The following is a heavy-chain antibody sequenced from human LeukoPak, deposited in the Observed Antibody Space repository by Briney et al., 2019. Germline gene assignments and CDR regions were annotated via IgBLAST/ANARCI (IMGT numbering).Heavy chain of an antibody. V-gene: IGHV3-48*04. J-gene: IGHJ5*02. CDR3: ARYRYCSNGVCYKGGNWFDP. CDR2: ISSSSSTI. D-gene: IGHD2-8*01. Sequence: GGSLRLSCAASGFTFSSYSMNWVRQAPGKGLEWVSYISSSSSTIYYADSVKGRFTISKDNAKNSLYLQMNSLRAEDTAVYYCARYRYCSNGVCYKGGNWFDPWGQGTLVSVSS. CDR1: GFTFSSYS.